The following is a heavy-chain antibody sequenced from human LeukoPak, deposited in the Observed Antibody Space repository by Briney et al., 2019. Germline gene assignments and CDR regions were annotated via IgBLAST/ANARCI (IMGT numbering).Heavy chain of an antibody. J-gene: IGHJ5*02. CDR2: FDPEDGET. CDR3: AIGKLASRRGSWFDP. Sequence: ASVKVSCKVSGYTLTELSMHWVRQAPGKGLEWMGGFDPEDGETIYAQRFQGRVTMTEDTSTDTAYMELSRLRSEDTAVYYCAIGKLASRRGSWFDPWGQGTLVTVSS. V-gene: IGHV1-24*01. CDR1: GYTLTELS. D-gene: IGHD6-6*01.